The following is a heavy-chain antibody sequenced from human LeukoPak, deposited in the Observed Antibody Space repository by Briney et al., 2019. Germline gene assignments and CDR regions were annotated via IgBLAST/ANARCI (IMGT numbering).Heavy chain of an antibody. V-gene: IGHV3-21*01. CDR3: ARDRGGYYFDY. D-gene: IGHD6-25*01. Sequence: GGSLRLSCAASGFTFSSYSMNWVRQAPGRGLEWVSSISSSSSYIYYADSVKGRFTISRDNAKNSLYLQMNSLRAEDTAVYYCARDRGGYYFDYWGQGTLVTVSS. J-gene: IGHJ4*02. CDR2: ISSSSSYI. CDR1: GFTFSSYS.